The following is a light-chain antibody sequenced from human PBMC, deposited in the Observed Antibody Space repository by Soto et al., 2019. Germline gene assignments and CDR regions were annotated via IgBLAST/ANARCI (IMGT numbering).Light chain of an antibody. CDR1: SSNIGAGYD. J-gene: IGLJ1*01. Sequence: QSALAQPPSVSGAPGQRVTISCTGSSSNIGAGYDVHWYQQLPGTAPKLLIFRNNNRPSGVPDRFSGSKSGTSASLAITGLQAEDEADYYCQSYDSSLSAYVFATGTKVTVL. V-gene: IGLV1-40*01. CDR3: QSYDSSLSAYV. CDR2: RNN.